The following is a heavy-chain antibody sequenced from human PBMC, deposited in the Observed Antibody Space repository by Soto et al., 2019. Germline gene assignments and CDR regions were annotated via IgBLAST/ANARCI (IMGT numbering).Heavy chain of an antibody. J-gene: IGHJ5*02. CDR1: GFTVSSNY. V-gene: IGHV3-53*01. CDR2: IYSGGST. CDR3: ARVALGGGWYLNWFDP. Sequence: GGSLRLSCAASGFTVSSNYMSWVRQAPGKGLEWVSVIYSGGSTYYADSVKGRFTISRDNSKNTLYLQMNSLRAEDTAVYYCARVALGGGWYLNWFDPWGQGTLVTVSS. D-gene: IGHD6-19*01.